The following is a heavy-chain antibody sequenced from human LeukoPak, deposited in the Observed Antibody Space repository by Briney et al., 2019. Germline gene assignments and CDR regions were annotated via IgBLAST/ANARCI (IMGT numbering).Heavy chain of an antibody. CDR3: ARVDSGSACAS. Sequence: GGSLRLSCAASGFIFSISDMHWVRQAPGKGLQWVAFISYDGSKKHCADSVQGRCTISRDSSKNTLYLQMGSLRPEDMAVYYCARVDSGSACASWGQGILVTVSS. V-gene: IGHV3-30*19. CDR2: ISYDGSKK. D-gene: IGHD6-19*01. J-gene: IGHJ1*01. CDR1: GFIFSISD.